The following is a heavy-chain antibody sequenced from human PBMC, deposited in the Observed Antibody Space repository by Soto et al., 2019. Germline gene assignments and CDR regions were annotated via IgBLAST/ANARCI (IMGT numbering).Heavy chain of an antibody. CDR1: GYSFTSYW. CDR2: IYPGDSDT. J-gene: IGHJ6*02. D-gene: IGHD3-3*01. V-gene: IGHV5-51*01. Sequence: GESLKISCKGSGYSFTSYWIGWVRQMPGKGLEWMGIIYPGDSDTRYSPSFQGQVTISADKSISTAYLQWSSLKASDTAMYYCARGDFWSGYYNYYYYYGMDVWGQGTTVTVSS. CDR3: ARGDFWSGYYNYYYYYGMDV.